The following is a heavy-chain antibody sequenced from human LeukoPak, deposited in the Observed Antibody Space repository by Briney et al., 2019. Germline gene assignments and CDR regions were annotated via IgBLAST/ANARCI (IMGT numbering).Heavy chain of an antibody. Sequence: PSETLSLTCTVSGGSISSYYWSWIRQPAGKGLEWIGRIYTSGGTNYNPSLKSRVTMSVDTSKNQFSLKLSSVTAADTAVYYCARDLSKEQWLVLDYWGQGTLVTVSS. CDR1: GGSISSYY. J-gene: IGHJ4*02. CDR3: ARDLSKEQWLVLDY. V-gene: IGHV4-4*07. D-gene: IGHD6-19*01. CDR2: IYTSGGT.